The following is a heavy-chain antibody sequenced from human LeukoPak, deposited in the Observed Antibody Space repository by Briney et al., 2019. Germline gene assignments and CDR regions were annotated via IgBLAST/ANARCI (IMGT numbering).Heavy chain of an antibody. CDR3: ANYDPDCTNGVCRYYYYYGMDV. CDR2: ISGSGGST. CDR1: EFTFSIYA. Sequence: PGGSLRLSCAASEFTFSIYAMSWVRQAPGKGLEWVSAISGSGGSTYYADSVKGRFTISRDNSKNTLYLQMNSLRAEDTAVYYCANYDPDCTNGVCRYYYYYGMDVWGQGTTVTVSS. D-gene: IGHD2-8*01. J-gene: IGHJ6*02. V-gene: IGHV3-23*01.